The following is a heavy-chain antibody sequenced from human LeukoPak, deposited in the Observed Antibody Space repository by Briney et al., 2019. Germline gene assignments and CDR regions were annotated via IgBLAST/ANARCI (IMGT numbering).Heavy chain of an antibody. Sequence: SETLSLTCTVSGGSISSSSYYWGWIRPPPGKGLEWIGSIYYSGSTYYNPSLKSRVTISVDTSKNQFSLKLSSVTAADTAVYYCARRGNVQKYCFDYWGQGTLVTVSS. CDR1: GGSISSSSYY. V-gene: IGHV4-39*07. CDR3: ARRGNVQKYCFDY. D-gene: IGHD3-10*02. J-gene: IGHJ4*02. CDR2: IYYSGST.